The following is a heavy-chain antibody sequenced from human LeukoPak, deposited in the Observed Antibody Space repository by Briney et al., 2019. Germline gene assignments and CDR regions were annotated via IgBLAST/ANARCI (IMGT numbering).Heavy chain of an antibody. Sequence: ASVKVSCKASGYTFTSYGIGWVRQAPGQGLEWMGWISAYNGNTNYAQKLQGRVTMTTDTSTSTAYMELRSLRSDDTAVYYCARTRYCSGGSCYASDYWGQGTLVTVSS. CDR3: ARTRYCSGGSCYASDY. CDR2: ISAYNGNT. D-gene: IGHD2-15*01. CDR1: GYTFTSYG. J-gene: IGHJ4*02. V-gene: IGHV1-18*01.